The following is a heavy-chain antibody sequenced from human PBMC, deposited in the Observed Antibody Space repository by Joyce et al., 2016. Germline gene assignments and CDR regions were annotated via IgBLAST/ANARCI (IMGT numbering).Heavy chain of an antibody. CDR2: LSSSSSYI. V-gene: IGHV3-21*01. Sequence: VQVADSGGGLVRPGGSMRPSCAASGFTFSSYSMSWVRQAPRKGLEWVSSLSSSSSYIKYTDSVKGRFTISRDNAKNSLYLQMNSLRVEDTAVYYCARSSYTNGIFDYWGQGTLVTVSS. D-gene: IGHD2-8*01. J-gene: IGHJ4*02. CDR3: ARSSYTNGIFDY. CDR1: GFTFSSYS.